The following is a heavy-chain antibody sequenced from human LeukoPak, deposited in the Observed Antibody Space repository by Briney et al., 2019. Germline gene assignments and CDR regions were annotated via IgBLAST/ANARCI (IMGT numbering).Heavy chain of an antibody. Sequence: SESLSLTCAVYGGSFSGYYWSWIRQPPGKGLEWIGEINHSGSTNYNPSLMSRVTISVDTSKNQFSLKLSSVTAADTAVYYCASSSVVTSSFDYWGQGTLVTVSS. D-gene: IGHD4-23*01. J-gene: IGHJ4*02. CDR1: GGSFSGYY. V-gene: IGHV4-34*01. CDR3: ASSSVVTSSFDY. CDR2: INHSGST.